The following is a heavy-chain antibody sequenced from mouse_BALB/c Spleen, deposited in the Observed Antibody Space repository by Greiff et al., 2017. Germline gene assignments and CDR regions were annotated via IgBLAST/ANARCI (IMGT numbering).Heavy chain of an antibody. V-gene: IGHV10-1*02. J-gene: IGHJ4*01. D-gene: IGHD4-1*02. Sequence: EVKVVESGGGLVQPKGSLKLSCAASGFTFNTYAMNWVRQAPGKGLEWVARIRSKSNNYATYYADSVKDRFTISRDDSQSMLYLQMNNLKTEDTAMYYCVSLSLNSYYAMDYWGQGTSVTVSS. CDR2: IRSKSNNYAT. CDR3: VSLSLNSYYAMDY. CDR1: GFTFNTYA.